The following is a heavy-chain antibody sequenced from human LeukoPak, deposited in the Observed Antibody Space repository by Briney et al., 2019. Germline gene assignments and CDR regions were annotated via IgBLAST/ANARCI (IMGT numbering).Heavy chain of an antibody. Sequence: GGSLRLSRAASGFTDSSNYMSGVRQAPGKGLEGVSVIYSGGSTYYADSVKGRFTISRDNSKNTLYLQMHSLRAEDTAVYYCARHSGSYYQSPLDYWGQGTLVTVSS. CDR3: ARHSGSYYQSPLDY. D-gene: IGHD3-10*01. CDR2: IYSGGST. J-gene: IGHJ4*02. CDR1: GFTDSSNY. V-gene: IGHV3-53*01.